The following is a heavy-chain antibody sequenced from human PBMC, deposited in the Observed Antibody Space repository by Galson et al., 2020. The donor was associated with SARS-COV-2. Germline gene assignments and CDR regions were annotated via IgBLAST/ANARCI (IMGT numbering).Heavy chain of an antibody. J-gene: IGHJ4*02. CDR2: ISWNSATT. CDR3: TKSKEIITLPAQGLFDY. CDR1: GFIFQDYA. V-gene: IGHV3-9*01. Sequence: SLKISCAASGFIFQDYAMHWVRQVPGKGLQWVSGISWNSATTAYADSVKGRFAISRDNAKNSLYLEMNSLRPDDTALYYCTKSKEIITLPAQGLFDYWGQGILVTVSS. D-gene: IGHD3-10*01.